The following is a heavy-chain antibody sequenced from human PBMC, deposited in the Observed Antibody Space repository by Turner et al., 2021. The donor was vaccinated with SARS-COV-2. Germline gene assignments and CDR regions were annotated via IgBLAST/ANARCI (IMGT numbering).Heavy chain of an antibody. D-gene: IGHD6-19*01. CDR2: MNQDRSEK. CDR1: GFTFSSYS. Sequence: EVQLVESGGGLVKPGGSLRLSCAASGFTFSSYSMNWVRQAPGKGLEWVANMNQDRSEKYYVDSVKGRFTISRDNAKNSLYLQMNSLRAEDTALYYCARAVAGLLFDYWGQGTLVTVSS. V-gene: IGHV3-7*04. CDR3: ARAVAGLLFDY. J-gene: IGHJ4*02.